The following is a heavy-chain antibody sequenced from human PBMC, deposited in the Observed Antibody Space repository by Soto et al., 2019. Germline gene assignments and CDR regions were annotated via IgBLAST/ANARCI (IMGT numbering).Heavy chain of an antibody. D-gene: IGHD3-10*01. CDR3: ARGLIGSGSEAYGMDV. Sequence: ASVKVSCKASGYTFTSYDINWVRQATGQGLEWMGWMNPNSGNTGYAQKFQGRVTMTRNTSISTAYMELSSLRSEDTAVYYCARGLIGSGSEAYGMDVWGQGTTVTSP. CDR2: MNPNSGNT. CDR1: GYTFTSYD. J-gene: IGHJ6*02. V-gene: IGHV1-8*01.